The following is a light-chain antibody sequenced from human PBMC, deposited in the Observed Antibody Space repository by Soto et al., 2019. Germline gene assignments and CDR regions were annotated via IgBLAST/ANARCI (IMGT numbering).Light chain of an antibody. J-gene: IGKJ1*01. CDR3: LQYSSHSWT. Sequence: DIQMTQSPSTLSASVGDRVTITCWASRSISDWLAWYQQKPGKAPELLIFDASSLKSGVPSRFSGSGSGTEFTLTISRLQPDDVATYYCLQYSSHSWTFGQGTKVEIK. CDR1: RSISDW. V-gene: IGKV1-5*01. CDR2: DAS.